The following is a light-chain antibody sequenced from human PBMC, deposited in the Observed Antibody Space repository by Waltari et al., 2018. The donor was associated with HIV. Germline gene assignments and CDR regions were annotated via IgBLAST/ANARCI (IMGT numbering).Light chain of an antibody. CDR3: QQYYSTLRT. J-gene: IGKJ1*01. Sequence: DIVMTHSPDSLAVSLGGGATFYCKSSQSVLYGSNNKNYFAWYQQKPGQPPKLLIYWASTRESGVPDRFSGSGSQTDFTLTISSLQAEDVAVYYCQQYYSTLRTFGQGTKVEIK. CDR2: WAS. V-gene: IGKV4-1*01. CDR1: QSVLYGSNNKNY.